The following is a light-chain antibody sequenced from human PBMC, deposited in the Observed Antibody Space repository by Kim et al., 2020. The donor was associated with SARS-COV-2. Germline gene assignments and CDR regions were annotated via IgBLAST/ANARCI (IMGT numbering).Light chain of an antibody. CDR2: DEN. CDR1: SLRNSY. J-gene: IGLJ1*01. V-gene: IGLV3-19*01. CDR3: CSRDSRAKDYV. Sequence: SSELTRDPTVSVALGQTVRITCQGDSLRNSYASWYQQKPGQAPILVMSDENNRPSGIPDRFSGSSSGSTASLTITGAQAEDEADYYCCSRDSRAKDYVFGTGTKVTVL.